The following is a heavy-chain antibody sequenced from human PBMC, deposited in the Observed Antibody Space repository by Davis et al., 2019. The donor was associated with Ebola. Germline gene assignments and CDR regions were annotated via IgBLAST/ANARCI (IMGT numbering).Heavy chain of an antibody. CDR1: GFSVSSNY. CDR2: ISSSSTYI. CDR3: ARDNYYDSSTRTGGLDY. J-gene: IGHJ4*02. Sequence: GGSLRLSCAASGFSVSSNYMSWVRQAPGKGLEWVASISSSSTYIYYADSVKGRFVISRDNAENSLYLHMNSLTADDTAVYYCARDNYYDSSTRTGGLDYWGQGTLVTVSS. V-gene: IGHV3-21*04. D-gene: IGHD3-22*01.